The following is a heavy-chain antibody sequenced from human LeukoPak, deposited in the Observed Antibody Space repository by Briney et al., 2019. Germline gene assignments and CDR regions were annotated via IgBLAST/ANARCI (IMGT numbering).Heavy chain of an antibody. J-gene: IGHJ4*02. V-gene: IGHV3-23*01. CDR1: GFTFSSYG. D-gene: IGHD1-26*01. CDR2: ISGSGGST. Sequence: GGPLRLSCAASGFTFSSYGMSWVRQAPGKGLEWVSAISGSGGSTYYADSVKGRFTISRDNSKNTLYLQMNGLRAEDTAVYYCAKEGFGNYYSAYFDYWGQGTLVTVSA. CDR3: AKEGFGNYYSAYFDY.